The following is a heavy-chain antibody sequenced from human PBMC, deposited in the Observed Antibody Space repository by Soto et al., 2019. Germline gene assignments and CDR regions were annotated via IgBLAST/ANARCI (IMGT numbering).Heavy chain of an antibody. D-gene: IGHD3-9*01. CDR1: GGSFSGYY. Sequence: KASETLSLTCTVSGGSFSGYYWSWIRQPPRKGLEWIGEINHSGSTNYNPSLKSRVTISVDTSKNQFSLKLSSVTAADTAVYYCARYRCNYNILTRHYGMDVCGQATTVTVSS. J-gene: IGHJ6*02. CDR2: INHSGST. CDR3: ARYRCNYNILTRHYGMDV. V-gene: IGHV4-34*01.